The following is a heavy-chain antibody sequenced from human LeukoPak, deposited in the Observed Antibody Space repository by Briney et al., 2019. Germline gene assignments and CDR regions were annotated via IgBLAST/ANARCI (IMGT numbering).Heavy chain of an antibody. CDR3: ARVVVVGAHDAFDI. CDR1: GYTFTGYY. J-gene: IGHJ3*02. CDR2: INPNSGGA. V-gene: IGHV1-2*02. Sequence: ASVKVSCKASGYTFTGYYMHWVRQAPGQGLEWMGWINPNSGGANYAQKFQGRVTMTRDTSISTAYMELSRLRSDDTAVYYCARVVVVGAHDAFDIWGQGTMVTVSS. D-gene: IGHD1-26*01.